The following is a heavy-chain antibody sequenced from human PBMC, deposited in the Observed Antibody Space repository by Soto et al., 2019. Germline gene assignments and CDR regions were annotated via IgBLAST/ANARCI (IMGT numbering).Heavy chain of an antibody. CDR2: IYYSGST. J-gene: IGHJ6*02. Sequence: SETLSLTCTVSGGSISSSSYYWGWIRQPPGKGLEWIGSIYYSGSTYYNPSPKRRVNISLDTSKNQFTLKLSSVTAADTAVYYCARHESGDYVWRSYRSYYYYGMDVWGQGTTVTVSS. V-gene: IGHV4-39*01. D-gene: IGHD3-16*02. CDR3: ARHESGDYVWRSYRSYYYYGMDV. CDR1: GGSISSSSYY.